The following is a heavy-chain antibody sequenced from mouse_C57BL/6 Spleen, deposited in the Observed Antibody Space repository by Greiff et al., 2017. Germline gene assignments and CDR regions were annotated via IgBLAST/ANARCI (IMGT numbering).Heavy chain of an antibody. CDR1: GYTFTSYW. CDR2: IDPSDSYT. D-gene: IGHD4-1*01. V-gene: IGHV1-69*01. Sequence: VQLQQPGAELVMPGASVKLSCKASGYTFTSYWMHWVKQRPGQGLEWIGEIDPSDSYTNYNQKFKGKSTLTVDKSSSTAYMQLSSLTSEDSAVYYCAILTGTRWAFYWGQGTLVTVSA. CDR3: AILTGTRWAFY. J-gene: IGHJ3*01.